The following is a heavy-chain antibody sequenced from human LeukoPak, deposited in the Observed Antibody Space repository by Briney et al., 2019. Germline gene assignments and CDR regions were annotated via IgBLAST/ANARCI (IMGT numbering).Heavy chain of an antibody. Sequence: GESLKISCKGSGYSLTSYWIGWVRQMPGKGLEWMGTIYPGDSDTRYSPSFQGQVTISADKSISTAYLQWSSLKASDTAMYYCARSRGYRGYGMDVWGKGTMVTVSS. J-gene: IGHJ6*04. V-gene: IGHV5-51*03. CDR3: ARSRGYRGYGMDV. D-gene: IGHD6-25*01. CDR2: IYPGDSDT. CDR1: GYSLTSYW.